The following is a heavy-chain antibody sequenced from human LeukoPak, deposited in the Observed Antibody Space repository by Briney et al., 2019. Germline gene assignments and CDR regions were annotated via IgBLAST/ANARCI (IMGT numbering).Heavy chain of an antibody. V-gene: IGHV4-61*02. CDR2: IYTSGST. CDR3: ARELYDFWSGYYYGPSYNWFDP. CDR1: GGSISSGSYY. D-gene: IGHD3-3*01. Sequence: SQTLSLTCTVSGGSISSGSYYWSWIRQPAGKGLEWSGRIYTSGSTNYNPSLKSRVTISVDTSKNQFSLKLSSVTAADTAVYYCARELYDFWSGYYYGPSYNWFDPWGQGTLVTVSS. J-gene: IGHJ5*02.